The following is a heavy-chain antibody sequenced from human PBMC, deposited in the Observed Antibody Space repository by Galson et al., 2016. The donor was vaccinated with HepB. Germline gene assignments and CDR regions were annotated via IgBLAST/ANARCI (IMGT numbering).Heavy chain of an antibody. CDR3: AKTFFSGSPWLPKWFDS. D-gene: IGHD2/OR15-2a*01. CDR1: GFTFNNYA. V-gene: IGHV3-23*01. J-gene: IGHJ5*01. Sequence: SLRLSCAGSGFTFNNYAMGWVRLAPGKGLEWISTISGSGDSIYYGDSMKGRFSISRDNSKNTLFLQINSLRVEDTALFFCAKTFFSGSPWLPKWFDSWGQGTLVTVSS. CDR2: ISGSGDSI.